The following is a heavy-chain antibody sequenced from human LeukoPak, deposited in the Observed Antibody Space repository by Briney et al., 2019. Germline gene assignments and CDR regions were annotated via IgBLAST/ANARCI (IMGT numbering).Heavy chain of an antibody. V-gene: IGHV3-74*01. CDR3: ARGRGTIYMFDY. J-gene: IGHJ4*02. Sequence: GGSLRLSCAASGFTFNRYWMHWVRQVPGKGLVWVSRINSDGSSTTYADSVKGRFTISRDNARNTLYLQMNSQRAEDTAVYYCARGRGTIYMFDYWGQGTLVTVSS. CDR1: GFTFNRYW. CDR2: INSDGSST. D-gene: IGHD2/OR15-2a*01.